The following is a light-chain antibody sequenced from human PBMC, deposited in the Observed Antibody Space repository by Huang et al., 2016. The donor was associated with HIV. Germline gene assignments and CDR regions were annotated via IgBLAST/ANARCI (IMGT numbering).Light chain of an antibody. CDR2: DAS. CDR3: QQYNYRRT. J-gene: IGKJ4*02. CDR1: QNVRRH. Sequence: EVVVTQSPATLSASPGERATLSCRASQNVRRHLAGYQHKPGQAPRLLIYDASTRATDVPARFSGSGSGTEFTLTISSLQSEDFAVYYCQQYNYRRTFGRGTKVDIK. V-gene: IGKV3-15*01.